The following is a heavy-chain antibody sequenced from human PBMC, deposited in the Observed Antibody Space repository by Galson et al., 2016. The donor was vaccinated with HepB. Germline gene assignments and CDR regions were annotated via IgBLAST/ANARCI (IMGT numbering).Heavy chain of an antibody. V-gene: IGHV3-9*01. CDR3: EKDVGPLGGGSGMDV. CDR1: GFTFDDYA. J-gene: IGHJ6*04. Sequence: SLRLSCAASGFTFDDYAIHWVRQAPGKGLEWVSGISWNSGSIDYADSLKGRFTISRDNAKNSLYLQMNSLRSDDTAVYYCEKDVGPLGGGSGMDVWGKGTTVTVFS. CDR2: ISWNSGSI. D-gene: IGHD3-16*01.